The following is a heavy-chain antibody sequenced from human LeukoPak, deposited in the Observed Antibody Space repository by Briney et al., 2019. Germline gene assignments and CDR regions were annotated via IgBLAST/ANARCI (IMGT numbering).Heavy chain of an antibody. CDR2: ISYDGSNK. J-gene: IGHJ6*02. Sequence: GGSLRLSCAAPGFTFSSYGMHWVRQAPGKGLEWVAVISYDGSNKYYADSVKGRFTISRDNSKNTLYLQMNSLRAEDTAVYYCAKDRNYDFWSGYYYYGMDVWGQGTTVTVSS. CDR3: AKDRNYDFWSGYYYYGMDV. CDR1: GFTFSSYG. V-gene: IGHV3-30*18. D-gene: IGHD3-3*01.